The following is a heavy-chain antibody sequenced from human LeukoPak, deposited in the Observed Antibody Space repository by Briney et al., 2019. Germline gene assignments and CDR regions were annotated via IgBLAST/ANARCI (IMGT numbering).Heavy chain of an antibody. J-gene: IGHJ4*02. CDR1: GFTTHYW. CDR2: IDRDGRVQ. D-gene: IGHD5-12*01. V-gene: IGHV3-7*03. CDR3: ARDSGSGYDYPFDY. Sequence: GGSLRLSCTASGFTTHYWLNWVRQSPGKGLEWVANIDRDGRVQHYVDSVEGRFTISRDSAKNSLALQMNSLRAEDTALYYCARDSGSGYDYPFDYWGQGTLVTVSS.